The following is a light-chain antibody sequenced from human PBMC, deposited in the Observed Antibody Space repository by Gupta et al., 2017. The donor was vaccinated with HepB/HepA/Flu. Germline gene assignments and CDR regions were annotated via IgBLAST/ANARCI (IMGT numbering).Light chain of an antibody. Sequence: QSALTQPPSASGSPGPSVTISCTGTSSDVGGYNYVSWYQQHPGKAPKIMIYEVNKRPAGVPDRFSGSKAGNTASLTVSGLQAEDGADYYCSSYAGSNNLLFGGGTKLTVL. J-gene: IGLJ2*01. CDR3: SSYAGSNNLL. CDR2: EVN. V-gene: IGLV2-8*01. CDR1: SSDVGGYNY.